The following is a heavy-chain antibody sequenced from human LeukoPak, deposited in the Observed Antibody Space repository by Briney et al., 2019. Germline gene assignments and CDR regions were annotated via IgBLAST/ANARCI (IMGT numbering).Heavy chain of an antibody. J-gene: IGHJ4*02. CDR2: IYTSGST. Sequence: PSETLSLTCTVSGGSISIYYWSWIRQPAGKGLEWIGRIYTSGSTNYNPSLRSQVIMSVDTSKNQSSLKLSSVTAADTAVYYCARGRADYFGSSGYYFDYWGQGTLVTVSS. D-gene: IGHD3-22*01. V-gene: IGHV4-4*07. CDR3: ARGRADYFGSSGYYFDY. CDR1: GGSISIYY.